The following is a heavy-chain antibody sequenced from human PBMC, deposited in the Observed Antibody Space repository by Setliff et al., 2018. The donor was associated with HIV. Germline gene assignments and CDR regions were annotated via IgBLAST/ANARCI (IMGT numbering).Heavy chain of an antibody. CDR3: ARGRVTMNGVAAGHHYMDV. Sequence: PSETLSLTCTVSGGFIGTYYWSWIRQSPGKGLDWIGSVYYTGSTNYNPSLESRVTMSVDTSKNQFSLRLMSLTAADTAIYYCARGRVTMNGVAAGHHYMDVWGKGNTVTVSS. CDR1: GGFIGTYY. V-gene: IGHV4-59*13. CDR2: VYYTGST. D-gene: IGHD3-3*01. J-gene: IGHJ6*03.